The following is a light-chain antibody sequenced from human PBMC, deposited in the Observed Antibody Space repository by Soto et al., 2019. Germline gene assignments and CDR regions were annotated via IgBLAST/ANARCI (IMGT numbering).Light chain of an antibody. CDR2: WAS. CDR1: QSVLYSSNNKNY. V-gene: IGKV4-1*01. CDR3: QQYYSTPFT. J-gene: IGKJ3*01. Sequence: DIVMTQSPDSLAVSLGERATINCKSSQSVLYSSNNKNYLAWYQQKPGQPPKLLIYWASTRESGVPDRFSGSGSGTDFTLTTSSLQAKDVAVYYCQQYYSTPFTFGPGTKVDIK.